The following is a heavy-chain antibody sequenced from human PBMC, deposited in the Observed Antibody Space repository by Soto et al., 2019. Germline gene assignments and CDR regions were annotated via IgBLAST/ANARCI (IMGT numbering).Heavy chain of an antibody. CDR1: GFPFSSYG. J-gene: IGHJ4*02. V-gene: IGHV3-30*03. D-gene: IGHD3-10*01. Sequence: QVQLVESGGGVVQPGRSLRLSCAASGFPFSSYGMHWVREAPGKGLEWVAVISYDGSNKYYADSVKGRFTISRDNSASTLYLQMNSLRPEETALYYCVGGQYYFDCRGQGTLVTVSP. CDR2: ISYDGSNK. CDR3: VGGQYYFDC.